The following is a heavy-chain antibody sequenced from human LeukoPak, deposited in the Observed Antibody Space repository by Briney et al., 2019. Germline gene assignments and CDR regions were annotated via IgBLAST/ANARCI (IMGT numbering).Heavy chain of an antibody. D-gene: IGHD3-10*01. V-gene: IGHV4-30-2*01. CDR2: IYHSGST. CDR1: GGSISSGGYS. Sequence: PSETLSLTCAVSGGSISSGGYSWSWIRQPPGKGLEWIGYIYHSGSTYYNPSLKSRVTISVDRSKNQFSLKLSSVTAADTAVYYCARDGYGSGSWYYFDYWGQGTLVTVFS. J-gene: IGHJ4*02. CDR3: ARDGYGSGSWYYFDY.